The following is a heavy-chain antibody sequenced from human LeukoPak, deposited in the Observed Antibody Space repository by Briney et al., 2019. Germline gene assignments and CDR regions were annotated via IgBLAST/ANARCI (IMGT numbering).Heavy chain of an antibody. D-gene: IGHD3-10*01. J-gene: IGHJ5*02. CDR2: IYTSGST. V-gene: IGHV4-4*07. CDR3: ARDGPIYYGSGSHYNWFDP. Sequence: SETLSLTCTVSGGSISSYYWSWIRQPAGKGLDWIGRIYTSGSTNYNPSLKSRVTMSVDTSKNQFSLKLSSVTAADTAVYYCARDGPIYYGSGSHYNWFDPWGQGTLVTVSS. CDR1: GGSISSYY.